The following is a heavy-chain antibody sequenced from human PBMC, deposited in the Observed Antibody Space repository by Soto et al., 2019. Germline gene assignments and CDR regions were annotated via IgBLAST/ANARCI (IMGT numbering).Heavy chain of an antibody. J-gene: IGHJ4*02. V-gene: IGHV3-30-3*01. CDR1: GFTFSSYA. Sequence: GGSLRLSCAASGFTFSSYAMHWVRQAPGKGLEWVAVISYDGSNKYYADSVKGRFTISRDNSKNTLYLQMNSLRAEDTAVYYCARPIDSSGSSFDYWGQGTLVTVSS. CDR3: ARPIDSSGSSFDY. D-gene: IGHD3-22*01. CDR2: ISYDGSNK.